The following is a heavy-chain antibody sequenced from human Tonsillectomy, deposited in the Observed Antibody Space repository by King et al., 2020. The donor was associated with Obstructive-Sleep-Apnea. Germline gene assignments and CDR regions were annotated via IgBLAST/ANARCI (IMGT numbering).Heavy chain of an antibody. J-gene: IGHJ3*02. CDR3: ARDLFYYNSGTSYEDTFDI. V-gene: IGHV1-18*01. CDR2: ISGHNGDT. CDR1: GYNFKTYG. D-gene: IGHD3-10*01. Sequence: QLVQSGGEVKKPGASVRVSCKASGYNFKTYGLSWVRQAPGQGLEWMGWISGHNGDTNYAQRLRGRVVMTAETTTSTAYMELSCLTPDDTAVYYCARDLFYYNSGTSYEDTFDIWGQGTMVTVSS.